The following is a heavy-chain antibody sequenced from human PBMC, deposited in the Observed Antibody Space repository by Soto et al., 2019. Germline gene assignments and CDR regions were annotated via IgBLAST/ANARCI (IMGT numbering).Heavy chain of an antibody. CDR1: GYSFTSYW. V-gene: IGHV5-51*01. CDR2: IYPGDSDT. J-gene: IGHJ6*02. CDR3: ARRGGSVGYYYYYGMDV. D-gene: IGHD2-15*01. Sequence: PGESLKISCKGSGYSFTSYWIGWVRQMPGKGLEWMGIIYPGDSDTRYSPSLQGQVTISADKSISTAYLQWSSLKASDTAMYYCARRGGSVGYYYYYGMDVWGQGTTVTVSS.